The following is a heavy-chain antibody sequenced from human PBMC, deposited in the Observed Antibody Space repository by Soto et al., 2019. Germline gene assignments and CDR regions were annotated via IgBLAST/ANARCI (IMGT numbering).Heavy chain of an antibody. CDR3: SADRPDIGVGWWV. J-gene: IGHJ6*02. Sequence: ASVNVSCKASGSGFIRSGIQWVRQAHGQRLEWIGWIVVASGQTNYAQNFRGRVAITRDTSTATAYIELTGLTSEDPAVYFCSADRPDIGVGWWVWGQGTTLTVS. V-gene: IGHV1-58*02. D-gene: IGHD2-15*01. CDR1: GSGFIRSG. CDR2: IVVASGQT.